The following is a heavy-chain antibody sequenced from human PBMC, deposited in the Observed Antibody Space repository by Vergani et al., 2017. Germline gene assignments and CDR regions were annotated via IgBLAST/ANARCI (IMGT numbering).Heavy chain of an antibody. CDR2: ISYDGSNK. V-gene: IGHV3-30*03. J-gene: IGHJ4*02. D-gene: IGHD4-17*01. CDR3: AREEPGDYHVNLDY. Sequence: QVQLVESGGGVVQPGRSLRLSCAASGFTFSSYGMHWVRQAPGKGLEWVAVISYDGSNKYYADSVKGRFTISRDNSKNTLYLQMNSLRAADTAVYYCAREEPGDYHVNLDYWGQGTLVTVSS. CDR1: GFTFSSYG.